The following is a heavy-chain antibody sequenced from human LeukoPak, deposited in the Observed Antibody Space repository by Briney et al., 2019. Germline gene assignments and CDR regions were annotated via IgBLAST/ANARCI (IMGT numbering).Heavy chain of an antibody. CDR2: INQDGSEI. Sequence: GGSLRLSCAASGLTFSSYWMSWVRQAPGKGLEWVANINQDGSEIYYVDSVKGRFTISRDNAKNSLYLQINSLRANDTAVYYCARDWVRSSCTDWGQGTLVTVSS. V-gene: IGHV3-7*01. D-gene: IGHD6-13*01. CDR3: ARDWVRSSCTD. J-gene: IGHJ4*02. CDR1: GLTFSSYW.